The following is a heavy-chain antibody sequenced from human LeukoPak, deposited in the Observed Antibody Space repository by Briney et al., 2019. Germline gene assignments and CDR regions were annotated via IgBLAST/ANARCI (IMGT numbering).Heavy chain of an antibody. CDR2: MNPSTGDT. J-gene: IGHJ4*02. D-gene: IGHD1-26*01. CDR1: GYTFTGYG. Sequence: ASVRVSCKASGYTFTGYGTNWVRQAIGQGLEWMGWMNPSTGDTGYAQKFQGRVTMTRNTSVDTAFMELSGLGSEDTAVYYRTRGSLSGSSRDYWGQGTLVTVSS. V-gene: IGHV1-8*02. CDR3: TRGSLSGSSRDY.